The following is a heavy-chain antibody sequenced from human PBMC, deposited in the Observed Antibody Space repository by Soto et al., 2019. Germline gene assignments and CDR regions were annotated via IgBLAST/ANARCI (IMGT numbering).Heavy chain of an antibody. CDR2: IKSKTDGGTT. CDR3: TTDEQGIWPFPYYYYGMDV. D-gene: IGHD3-10*01. V-gene: IGHV3-15*07. J-gene: IGHJ6*02. CDR1: GFTFSNAW. Sequence: GGSLRLSCAASGFTFSNAWMNWVRQAPGKGLEWVGRIKSKTDGGTTDYAAPVKGRFTISRDDSKNTLYLQMNSLKTEDTAVYYCTTDEQGIWPFPYYYYGMDVWGQGTTVTVSS.